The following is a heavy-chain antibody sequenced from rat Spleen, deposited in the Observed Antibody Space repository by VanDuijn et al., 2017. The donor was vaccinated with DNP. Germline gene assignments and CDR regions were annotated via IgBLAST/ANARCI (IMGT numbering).Heavy chain of an antibody. Sequence: QVQLKESGPGLVQPSQTLSLTCTVSGFSLTIYHVHWVRQPPGKGLEWIAAISSGGSTYYNSPLKSRLSISRDTSKSQVFLKINSLQTEDTAIYFCTAHDYYAMDAWGQGTSVTVSS. J-gene: IGHJ4*01. CDR1: GFSLTIYH. V-gene: IGHV2S12*01. CDR3: TAHDYYAMDA. CDR2: ISSGGST.